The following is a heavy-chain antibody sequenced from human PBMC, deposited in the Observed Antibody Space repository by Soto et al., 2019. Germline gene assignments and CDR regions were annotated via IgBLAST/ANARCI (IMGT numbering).Heavy chain of an antibody. J-gene: IGHJ6*03. D-gene: IGHD6-6*01. CDR3: ARDSGIAARFPKPYYYYYMDF. CDR2: IWYAGSNK. CDR1: GFTFSSYG. V-gene: IGHV3-33*01. Sequence: QVQLVESGGGVVQPGRSLRLSCAASGFTFSSYGMHWVRQAPGKGLEWVAVIWYAGSNKYYADSVKGRFTISRDNSKNTLYLLMNSLRAEDTAVYYCARDSGIAARFPKPYYYYYMDFWSKGTTVTVSS.